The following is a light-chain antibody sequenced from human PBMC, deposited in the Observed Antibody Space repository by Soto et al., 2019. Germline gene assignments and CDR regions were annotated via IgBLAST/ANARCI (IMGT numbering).Light chain of an antibody. CDR2: GSS. J-gene: IGKJ4*01. CDR3: QQYKERTLT. CDR1: QNVSNN. V-gene: IGKV3-15*01. Sequence: EIVMTQSPASLSVSPGERATLSCRASQNVSNNLAWYQQKPGQAPRLFIYGSSTRATGFPARFSGSASGTEFTLTISSPQSEDFAVCYCQQYKERTLTFGGGTTVDIK.